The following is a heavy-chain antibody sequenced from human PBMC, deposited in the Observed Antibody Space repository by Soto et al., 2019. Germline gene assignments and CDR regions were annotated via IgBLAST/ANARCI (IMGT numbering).Heavy chain of an antibody. CDR3: ARGRVVVVVAAPLWFDY. Sequence: QVQLQQWGAGLLKPSETLSLTCAVYGGSFSGYYWSWIRQPPGKGLEWIGEINHSGSTNYNPSLKRRVTISVDTSKNQFSLQLSSVTAAGTAVYYCARGRVVVVVAAPLWFDYWGQGTLVTVSS. D-gene: IGHD2-15*01. CDR1: GGSFSGYY. V-gene: IGHV4-34*01. J-gene: IGHJ4*02. CDR2: INHSGST.